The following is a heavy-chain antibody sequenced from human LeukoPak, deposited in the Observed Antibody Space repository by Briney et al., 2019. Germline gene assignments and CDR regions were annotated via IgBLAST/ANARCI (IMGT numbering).Heavy chain of an antibody. CDR2: ISAYNGNT. CDR3: ARDTGGYGRYDY. CDR1: GGTFSSYA. V-gene: IGHV1-18*01. J-gene: IGHJ4*02. D-gene: IGHD4-17*01. Sequence: ASVKVSCKASGGTFSSYAISWVRQAPGQGLEWMGWISAYNGNTNYAQKLQGRVTMTTDTSTSTAYMELRSLRSDDTAVYYCARDTGGYGRYDYWGQGTLVTVSS.